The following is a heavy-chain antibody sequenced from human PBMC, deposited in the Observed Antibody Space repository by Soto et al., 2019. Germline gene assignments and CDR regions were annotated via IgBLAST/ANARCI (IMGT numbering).Heavy chain of an antibody. Sequence: QLQLQESGSGLVKPSQTLSLTCAVSGGSISRGGYSWSWIRQPPGKGLEWIGYMYHSGSTYYNPSLKSRVPISVDRSKNQFSLKLSSVTAADTAVYYCARAFGWFGELLGGYYFAYWGQGTLVTVSS. CDR1: GGSISRGGYS. V-gene: IGHV4-30-2*01. CDR3: ARAFGWFGELLGGYYFAY. J-gene: IGHJ4*02. CDR2: MYHSGST. D-gene: IGHD3-10*01.